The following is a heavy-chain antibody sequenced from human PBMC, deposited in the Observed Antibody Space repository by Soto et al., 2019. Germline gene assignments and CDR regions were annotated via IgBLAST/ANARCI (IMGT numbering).Heavy chain of an antibody. V-gene: IGHV3-43*01. J-gene: IGHJ6*02. CDR2: ISWDGGST. CDR3: AKDDLGGGDYGMDV. D-gene: IGHD2-15*01. Sequence: GGSLRLSCAASGFTFDDYTMHWVRQAPGKGLEWVSLISWDGGSTYYADSVKGRFTISRDNSKNSLYLQMNSLRTEDTALYYCAKDDLGGGDYGMDVWGQGTTVTVSS. CDR1: GFTFDDYT.